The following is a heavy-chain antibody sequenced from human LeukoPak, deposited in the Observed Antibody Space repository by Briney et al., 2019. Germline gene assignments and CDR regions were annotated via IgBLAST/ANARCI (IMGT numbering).Heavy chain of an antibody. J-gene: IGHJ4*02. D-gene: IGHD2-15*01. Sequence: GGSLRLSCAASGFTFSSYEMNWVRQAPGKGLEWVSYISSSGSTIYYADSVKGRFTISRDNSKNTVYLQMDSLRAEGTATYYCAKTTTGYSSGRYPAWPIDYWGQGTLVTVSS. V-gene: IGHV3-48*03. CDR3: AKTTTGYSSGRYPAWPIDY. CDR1: GFTFSSYE. CDR2: ISSSGSTI.